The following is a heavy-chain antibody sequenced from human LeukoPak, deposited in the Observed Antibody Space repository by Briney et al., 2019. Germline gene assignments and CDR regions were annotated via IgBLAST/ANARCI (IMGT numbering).Heavy chain of an antibody. D-gene: IGHD6-19*01. V-gene: IGHV3-30*04. CDR3: ASPIGAGIVVAGLDY. J-gene: IGHJ4*02. CDR2: ISYDGSNK. CDR1: GFTFSSYA. Sequence: GRSLRLSCAASGFTFSSYAMHWVRQAPGKGLEWVAVISYDGSNKYYADSVKGRFTISRDNSKNTLYLQMNSLRAEDTAVHYCASPIGAGIVVAGLDYWGQGTLVTVSS.